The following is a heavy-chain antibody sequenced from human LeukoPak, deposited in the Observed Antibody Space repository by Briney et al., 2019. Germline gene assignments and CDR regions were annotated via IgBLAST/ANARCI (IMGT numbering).Heavy chain of an antibody. CDR3: ASTERCSTTCPLDY. V-gene: IGHV4-31*03. J-gene: IGHJ4*02. D-gene: IGHD2-2*01. CDR2: IYHSGST. Sequence: SQTLSLTCTVSGDSISSGGYYWSWIRQLPGKGLEWIGYIYHSGSTYYNPSLESRLTISIDTSKNQFSLKLNSVTAADTAVYYCASTERCSTTCPLDYWGQGTLVTVSS. CDR1: GDSISSGGYY.